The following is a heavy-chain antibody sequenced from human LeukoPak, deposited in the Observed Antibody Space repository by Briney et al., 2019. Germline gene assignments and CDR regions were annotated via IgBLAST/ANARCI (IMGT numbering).Heavy chain of an antibody. CDR3: ANRRNYASDY. CDR2: LTNSGGTT. Sequence: PGGSLRLSCSASGFTLSSYVMSWVRQAPGKGLEWVSALTNSGGTTYYADPVKGRFTISRDNSKNALYLQMNSLRDEDTAIYYCANRRNYASDYWGQGTLVTVSS. V-gene: IGHV3-23*01. CDR1: GFTLSSYV. D-gene: IGHD1-14*01. J-gene: IGHJ4*02.